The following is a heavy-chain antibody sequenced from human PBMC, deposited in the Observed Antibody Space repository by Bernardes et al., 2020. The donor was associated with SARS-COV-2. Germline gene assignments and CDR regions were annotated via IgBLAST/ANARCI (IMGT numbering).Heavy chain of an antibody. J-gene: IGHJ3*01. CDR1: GFSFSTYW. D-gene: IGHD1-1*01. CDR3: ASVYNEDGFDV. CDR2: INQNGSET. Sequence: GGSLRLSCAASGFSFSTYWMTWVRQTPGRGLEWVANINQNGSETYYVDSVKGRFTISRDNAKTSLYLQMNSLRVDETALYYCASVYNEDGFDVWGQGTMVIVS. V-gene: IGHV3-7*02.